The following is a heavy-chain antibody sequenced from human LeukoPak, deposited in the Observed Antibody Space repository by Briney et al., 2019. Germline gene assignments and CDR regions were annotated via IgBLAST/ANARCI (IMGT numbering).Heavy chain of an antibody. CDR3: AKDLSSGWPFDS. CDR1: GFIFRNHG. D-gene: IGHD6-19*01. CDR2: IWYDGSEK. V-gene: IGHV3-30*02. Sequence: PGGSLRLSCAASGFIFRNHGMHWVRLAPGKGLEWVTFIWYDGSEKYYADSVRGRFTISRDNSKNTVNLQMNSLRTEDTALYYCAKDLSSGWPFDSWGQGTLVTVSS. J-gene: IGHJ4*02.